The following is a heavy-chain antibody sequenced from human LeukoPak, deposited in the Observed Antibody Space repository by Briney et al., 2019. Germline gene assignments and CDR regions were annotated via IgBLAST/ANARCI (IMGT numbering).Heavy chain of an antibody. Sequence: SETLSLTCTVSGGSISSSSYYWGWIRQPPGKGLEWIGSIYYSGSTYYNPSLKSRVTISVDTSKNQFSLKLSSVTAADTAVYYCARSLPGRFLEWSQGAFDIWGQGTMVTVSS. CDR3: ARSLPGRFLEWSQGAFDI. J-gene: IGHJ3*02. D-gene: IGHD3-3*01. CDR1: GGSISSSSYY. V-gene: IGHV4-39*07. CDR2: IYYSGST.